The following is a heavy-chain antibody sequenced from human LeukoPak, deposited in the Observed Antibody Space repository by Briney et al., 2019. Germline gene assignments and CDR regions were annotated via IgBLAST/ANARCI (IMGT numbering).Heavy chain of an antibody. CDR2: INHSGST. CDR3: AGRAGTGGGPDDY. J-gene: IGHJ4*02. CDR1: GGSFSGYY. V-gene: IGHV4-34*01. D-gene: IGHD6-19*01. Sequence: SETLSLTCAVYGGSFSGYYWSWIRQPPGKGLEWIGEINHSGSTNYNPSLKSRVTISVDTSKNQFSLKLSSVTAAVTAVYYCAGRAGTGGGPDDYWGQGTLVTVSS.